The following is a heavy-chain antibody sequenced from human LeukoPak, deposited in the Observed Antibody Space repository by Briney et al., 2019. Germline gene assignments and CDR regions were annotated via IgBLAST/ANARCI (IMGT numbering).Heavy chain of an antibody. J-gene: IGHJ4*02. CDR1: GFTFSSYW. Sequence: PGGSLRLSCAASGFTFSSYWMHWVRQAPGKGLVWVSRINSDGSSTSYADSVKGRFPISRDNAKNTLYLQMNSLRAEDTAVYYCAREVLMGSSWNFDYWGQGTLVTVSS. CDR3: AREVLMGSSWNFDY. D-gene: IGHD6-13*01. CDR2: INSDGSST. V-gene: IGHV3-74*01.